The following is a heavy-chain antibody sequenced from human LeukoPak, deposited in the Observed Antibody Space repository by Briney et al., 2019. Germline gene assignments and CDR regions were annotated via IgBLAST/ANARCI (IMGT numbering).Heavy chain of an antibody. Sequence: PSETLSLTCAVYGGSFSGYYWSWIRQPPGKGLEWIGEINHSGSTNYNPSLKSRVTISVDTSKNQFSLKLSSVTAAGTAVYYCARGAPGASPYYDYVWGSYRYTTGQFDYWGQGTLVTVSS. V-gene: IGHV4-34*01. D-gene: IGHD3-16*02. J-gene: IGHJ4*02. CDR2: INHSGST. CDR1: GGSFSGYY. CDR3: ARGAPGASPYYDYVWGSYRYTTGQFDY.